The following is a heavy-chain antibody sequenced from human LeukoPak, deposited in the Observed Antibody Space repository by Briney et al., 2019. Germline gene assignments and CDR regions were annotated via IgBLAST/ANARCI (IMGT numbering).Heavy chain of an antibody. CDR1: GFTFSSYW. D-gene: IGHD6-13*01. J-gene: IGHJ4*02. V-gene: IGHV3-74*01. CDR2: ISPDGSST. CDR3: AGHHQAYSRTY. Sequence: PGGSLRLSCAAPGFTFSSYWMHWVRQAPGKGLVWVSRISPDGSSTTYADSAKGRFTISRDNAKDTLYLQMNSLRAEDTGVYYCAGHHQAYSRTYWGQGTLVTVSS.